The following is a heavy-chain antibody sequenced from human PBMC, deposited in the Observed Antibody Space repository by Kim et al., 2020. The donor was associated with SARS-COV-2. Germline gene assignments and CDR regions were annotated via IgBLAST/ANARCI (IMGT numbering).Heavy chain of an antibody. V-gene: IGHV1-2*06. D-gene: IGHD3-16*01. Sequence: ASVKVSCEAAGYTFSGYDIHWVRQAPGHGLEWMGRISPKSGTEHYAQKFQGRVTMTRDTSISTAYLEFSGLNPDDTAVYYCARNDGLDVWGQGTTITVSS. CDR3: ARNDGLDV. CDR2: ISPKSGTE. J-gene: IGHJ6*02. CDR1: GYTFSGYD.